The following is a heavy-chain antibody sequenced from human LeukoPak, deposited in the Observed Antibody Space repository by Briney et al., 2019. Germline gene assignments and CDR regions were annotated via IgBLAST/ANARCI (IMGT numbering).Heavy chain of an antibody. J-gene: IGHJ4*02. CDR3: AKGDSGYYTFFDY. D-gene: IGHD3-22*01. V-gene: IGHV3-30*18. Sequence: PGGSLRLSCAASGFTFSTYGMHWVRQAPGKGLEWVAVISYDGSNKYYADSVKGRFTISRDNSKNTLYLQMNSLRAEYTAVYYCAKGDSGYYTFFDYWGQGTLVTVSS. CDR1: GFTFSTYG. CDR2: ISYDGSNK.